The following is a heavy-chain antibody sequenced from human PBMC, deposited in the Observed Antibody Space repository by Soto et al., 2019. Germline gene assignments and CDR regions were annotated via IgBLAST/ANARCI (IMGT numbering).Heavy chain of an antibody. CDR3: AHCRGGVASF. J-gene: IGHJ4*02. CDR2: VYWDDDK. CDR1: GFSLNTRDVG. Sequence: QITLNESGPALVQPPQTLTLTCTFSGFSLNTRDVGVGWIRQPPGKALEWLGVVYWDDDKTYSPSPKSRLTVTKDTPKNQVVLRMTKVDPVDTATYYCAHCRGGVASFWGQGTLVTVSS. V-gene: IGHV2-5*02. D-gene: IGHD3-16*01.